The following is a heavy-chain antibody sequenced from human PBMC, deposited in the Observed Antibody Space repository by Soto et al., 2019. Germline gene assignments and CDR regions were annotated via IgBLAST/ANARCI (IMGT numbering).Heavy chain of an antibody. J-gene: IGHJ3*02. CDR2: IRDSGDST. D-gene: IGHD2-15*01. Sequence: EVQLLESGGGLVQPGESLRLSCAVSGFIFGNYMMTWVRQAPGKGLEWVSTIRDSGDSTYYADSVKGRFTISRDNFKNTLYLQMDGLGVEDTAVYYCAPHVYCSGGSCHYDAFDIRGQGAMVTVSS. CDR3: APHVYCSGGSCHYDAFDI. CDR1: GFIFGNYM. V-gene: IGHV3-23*01.